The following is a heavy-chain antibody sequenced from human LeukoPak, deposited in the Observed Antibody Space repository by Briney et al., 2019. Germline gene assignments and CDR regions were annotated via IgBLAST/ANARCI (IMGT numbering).Heavy chain of an antibody. D-gene: IGHD2-2*01. CDR3: AREAPHYRYATD. CDR1: GFTFSSYA. CDR2: ISGSGGST. J-gene: IGHJ4*02. Sequence: GGSLRLSCAASGFTFSSYAVSWVRQAPGKGLERVSAISGSGGSTYYADSVKGRCTISRDNSKNTLYLQMNSLRVEDTAVYYCAREAPHYRYATDWGQGTLVTVSS. V-gene: IGHV3-23*01.